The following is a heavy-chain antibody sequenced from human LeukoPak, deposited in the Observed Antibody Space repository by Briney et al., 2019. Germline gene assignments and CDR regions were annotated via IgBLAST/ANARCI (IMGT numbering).Heavy chain of an antibody. D-gene: IGHD3-16*01. J-gene: IGHJ4*02. V-gene: IGHV3-7*01. CDR1: GFTFSGFW. CDR3: AREGWGGFDY. Sequence: GGSLRLSCAASGFTFSGFWMSWVRQSPGKGLEWVANIKQDGSKKEYVDSVKGRFTISRDNAKNSLYLQMDSLRADDTAMYYCAREGWGGFDYWGQGTLVTVSS. CDR2: IKQDGSKK.